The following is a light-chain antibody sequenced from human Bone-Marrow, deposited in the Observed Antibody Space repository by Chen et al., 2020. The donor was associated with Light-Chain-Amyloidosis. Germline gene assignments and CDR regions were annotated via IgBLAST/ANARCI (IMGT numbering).Light chain of an antibody. V-gene: IGKV3-20*01. CDR1: QSVSSSD. CDR3: QQYGSSPPT. CDR2: GAS. J-gene: IGKJ1*01. Sequence: EMVLTQSPGTLSLSPGERPTLSCRASQSVSSSDLAWYQQTPGQAPRLLISGASSRATGLPDRFSGSGSGTDFTLTISRLEPEDFAVYFCQQYGSSPPTFGQGTKVEIK.